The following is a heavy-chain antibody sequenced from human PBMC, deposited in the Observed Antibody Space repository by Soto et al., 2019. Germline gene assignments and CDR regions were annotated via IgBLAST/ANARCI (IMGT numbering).Heavy chain of an antibody. V-gene: IGHV1-18*01. J-gene: IGHJ4*02. CDR3: ARDPNFFDN. Sequence: QVQLVQSGAEVKKPGASVKVSCKASGYTFTSYGISWVRQAPGQVLEWMGWISAYNGNTKYAQKLQGRVTMTTDTTKSTTYMELRSLTSDDTALYYCARDPNFFDNWGQGTLATVS. CDR2: ISAYNGNT. CDR1: GYTFTSYG.